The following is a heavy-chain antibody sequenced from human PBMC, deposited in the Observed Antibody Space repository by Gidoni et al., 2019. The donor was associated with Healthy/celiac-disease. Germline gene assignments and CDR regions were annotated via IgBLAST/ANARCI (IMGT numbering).Heavy chain of an antibody. CDR2: IYYSGST. D-gene: IGHD3-3*01. Sequence: QVQLQESGPGLVKPSETLSLTCTVSGGSVSSGSYYWSWIRQPPGKGLEWIGYIYYSGSTNYNPSLKSRVTISVDTSKNQFSLKLSSVTAADTAVYYCARFILQNDNCFDYWGQGTLVTVSS. CDR3: ARFILQNDNCFDY. V-gene: IGHV4-61*01. CDR1: GGSVSSGSYY. J-gene: IGHJ4*02.